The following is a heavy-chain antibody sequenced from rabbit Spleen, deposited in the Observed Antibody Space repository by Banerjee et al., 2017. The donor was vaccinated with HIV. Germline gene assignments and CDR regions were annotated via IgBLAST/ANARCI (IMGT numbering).Heavy chain of an antibody. CDR1: GFDFSSYG. D-gene: IGHD1-1*01. Sequence: QEQLVESGGGLVQPGGSLKLSCKASGFDFSSYGVSWVRQAPGKGLEWIGYIDPVVGSTYYASWVNGRFTISSHNAQNTLYLQLNSLTAADTATYFCVRVTYTSSSGDYSDWLDLWGPGTLVTVS. J-gene: IGHJ5*01. V-gene: IGHV1S47*01. CDR3: VRVTYTSSSGDYSDWLDL. CDR2: IDPVVGST.